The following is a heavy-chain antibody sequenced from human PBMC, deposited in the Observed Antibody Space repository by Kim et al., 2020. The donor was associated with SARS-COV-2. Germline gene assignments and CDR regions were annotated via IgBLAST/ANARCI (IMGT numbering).Heavy chain of an antibody. CDR3: AKAVEYYYGSGSYYPNWFDP. Sequence: GGSLRLSCAASGFTFSSYAMSWVRQAPGKGLEWVSAISGSGGSTYYADSVKGRFTISRDNSKNTLYLQMNSLRAEDTAVYYCAKAVEYYYGSGSYYPNWFDPWGQGTLVTVSS. D-gene: IGHD3-10*01. J-gene: IGHJ5*02. V-gene: IGHV3-23*01. CDR1: GFTFSSYA. CDR2: ISGSGGST.